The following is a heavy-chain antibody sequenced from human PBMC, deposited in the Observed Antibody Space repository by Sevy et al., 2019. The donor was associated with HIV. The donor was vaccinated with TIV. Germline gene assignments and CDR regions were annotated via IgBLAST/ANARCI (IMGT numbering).Heavy chain of an antibody. D-gene: IGHD6-19*01. CDR1: GVTFSSYA. V-gene: IGHV3-30-3*01. CDR2: ISYDGSNK. Sequence: GGYLRLSCAASGVTFSSYAMHWVRQAPGKGLEWVAVISYDGSNKYYADSVKGRFTISRDNSKNTLYLQMNSLRAEDTAVYYCAREYSSDYMDVWGKGTTVTVSS. J-gene: IGHJ6*03. CDR3: AREYSSDYMDV.